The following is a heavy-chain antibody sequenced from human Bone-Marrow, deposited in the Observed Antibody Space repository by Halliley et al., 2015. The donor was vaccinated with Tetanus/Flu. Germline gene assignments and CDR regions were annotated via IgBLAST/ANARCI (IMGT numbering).Heavy chain of an antibody. Sequence: QLVQSGAEVKKPGDSLKISCQGSGYTFSTYWIAWVRQMPGKGLEWLGVIYPGDSDDRYSPSFQGQVTFSAGKSISTAYLQWSSLKASDTAPYYCARHRCLGPRRQATENDYWGQVTLVTVSS. V-gene: IGHV5-51*01. CDR2: IYPGDSDD. J-gene: IGHJ4*02. CDR1: GYTFSTYW. D-gene: IGHD7-27*01. CDR3: ARHRCLGPRRQATENDY.